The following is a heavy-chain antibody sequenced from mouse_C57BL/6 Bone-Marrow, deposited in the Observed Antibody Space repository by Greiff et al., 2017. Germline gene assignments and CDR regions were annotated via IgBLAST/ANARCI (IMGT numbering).Heavy chain of an antibody. CDR1: GYTFTSYW. V-gene: IGHV1-5*01. CDR3: TPIYDGYPWFAY. CDR2: IYPGHSDT. J-gene: IGHJ3*01. D-gene: IGHD2-3*01. Sequence: EVQLQQSGTVLARPGASVKMSCKTSGYTFTSYWMHWVKQRPGQGLEWIGAIYPGHSDTSYNQKFKGKAKLTAVTSASTAYMELSSLTNEDSAVYYCTPIYDGYPWFAYWGQGTLVTVSA.